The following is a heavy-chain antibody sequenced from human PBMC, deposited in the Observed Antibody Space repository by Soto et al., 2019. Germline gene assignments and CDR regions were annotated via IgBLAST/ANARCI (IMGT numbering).Heavy chain of an antibody. CDR1: GGTFSSYA. Sequence: QVQLVQSGAEVKKPGSSVKVSCKASGGTFSSYAISWVRQAPGQGLEWMGGIIPIFGTANYAQKFQGTVTITADESTSTAYMELSSLRSEDTAVYYCARDIKRYSRSWSFDYWGQGTLVTVSS. V-gene: IGHV1-69*12. J-gene: IGHJ4*02. D-gene: IGHD6-13*01. CDR2: IIPIFGTA. CDR3: ARDIKRYSRSWSFDY.